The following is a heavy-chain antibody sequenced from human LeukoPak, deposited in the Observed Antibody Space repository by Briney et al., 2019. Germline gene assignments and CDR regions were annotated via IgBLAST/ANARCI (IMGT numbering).Heavy chain of an antibody. D-gene: IGHD6-13*01. Sequence: ASVKVSCKASLYTFTSYGLSGVRQAPGQGLEWMGLISSYNGNTHYAQKLQGRVTMTRDTSTSTAYMELRSLRSEDTAVYYCARLRQQLAPNWFDPWGQGTLVTVSS. V-gene: IGHV1-18*01. CDR1: LYTFTSYG. CDR3: ARLRQQLAPNWFDP. CDR2: ISSYNGNT. J-gene: IGHJ5*02.